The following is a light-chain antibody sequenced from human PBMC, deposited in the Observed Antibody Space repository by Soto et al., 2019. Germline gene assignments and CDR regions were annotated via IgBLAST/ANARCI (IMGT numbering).Light chain of an antibody. V-gene: IGLV2-18*02. CDR1: SSDVGNYNR. CDR3: SSYTSRSTYV. CDR2: EVT. J-gene: IGLJ1*01. Sequence: QSALTQPPSVSGSPGQSVTISCTGTSSDVGNYNRVSWFQQPPGTAPKLMIYEVTNRPSGVPDRFSGSKSGNTASLTISGLQAEDEADYYCSSYTSRSTYVFGTGTKLTVL.